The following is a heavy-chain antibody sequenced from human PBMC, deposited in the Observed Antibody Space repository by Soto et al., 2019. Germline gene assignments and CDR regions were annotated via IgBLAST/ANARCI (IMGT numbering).Heavy chain of an antibody. CDR3: KRNASTGNSARGLFDP. D-gene: IGHD5-18*01. J-gene: IGHJ5*02. Sequence: GGSLRLSCAASGFTFRSFTMNWVRQAPGKGLEWVSTISSNSAYIYYTDALRGRFTISRDNAKNSLHLQMNSLRAEDTAVYYCKRNASTGNSARGLFDPWGPGTLVTVSS. V-gene: IGHV3-21*01. CDR1: GFTFRSFT. CDR2: ISSNSAYI.